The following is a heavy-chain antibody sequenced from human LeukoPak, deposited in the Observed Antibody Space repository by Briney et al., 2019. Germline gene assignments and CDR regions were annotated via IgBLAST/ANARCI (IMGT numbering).Heavy chain of an antibody. J-gene: IGHJ4*02. Sequence: GGSLRLSCVASGFTFSSYSMNWVRQAPGKGLEWVSYITRSSSAKFYADSVKGRFTISRDNAENLLYLQMNSLRAEDTAVYYRTRDQEGSDYWGQGTLVTVSS. CDR2: ITRSSSAK. CDR1: GFTFSSYS. V-gene: IGHV3-48*01. CDR3: TRDQEGSDY.